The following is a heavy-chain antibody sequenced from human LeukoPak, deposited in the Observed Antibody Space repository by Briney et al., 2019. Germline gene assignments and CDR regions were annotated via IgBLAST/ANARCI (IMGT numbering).Heavy chain of an antibody. Sequence: SGTLSLTCTVSGGSISSGSYYWSWIRQPAGKGLEWIGRIYTSGSTNYNPSLKSRVTISVDTSKNQFSLKLSSVTAADTAVYYCARENWNYGTVDYWGQGTLVTVSS. CDR2: IYTSGST. CDR1: GGSISSGSYY. J-gene: IGHJ4*02. D-gene: IGHD1-7*01. CDR3: ARENWNYGTVDY. V-gene: IGHV4-61*02.